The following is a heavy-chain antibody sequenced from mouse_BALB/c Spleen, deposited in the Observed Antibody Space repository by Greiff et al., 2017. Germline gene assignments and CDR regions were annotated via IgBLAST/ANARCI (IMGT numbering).Heavy chain of an antibody. V-gene: IGHV2-6-7*01. CDR1: GFSLTGYG. J-gene: IGHJ3*01. CDR2: IWGDGST. Sequence: LVAPSQSLSITCTVSGFSLTGYGVNWVRQPPGKGLEWLGMIWGDGSTDFNSALKSRLSNSKDNSKSQVFLKMNRLQTDYTARYYCARGRGALYYDYDQSFAYWGQGTLVTVSA. D-gene: IGHD2-4*01. CDR3: ARGRGALYYDYDQSFAY.